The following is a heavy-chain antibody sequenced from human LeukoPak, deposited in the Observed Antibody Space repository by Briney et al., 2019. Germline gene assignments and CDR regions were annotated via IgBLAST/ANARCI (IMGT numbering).Heavy chain of an antibody. CDR3: ARGRSYGLRGVVAGLDY. D-gene: IGHD5-18*01. CDR1: GGSFSGYY. CDR2: INHSGST. Sequence: SETLSLTCAVYGGSFSGYYWSWIRQPPGKGLEWIGAINHSGSTNYNPSLKSRVTISVDTSKNQFPLKLSSVTAADTAVYYCARGRSYGLRGVVAGLDYWGQGTLVTVSS. V-gene: IGHV4-34*01. J-gene: IGHJ4*02.